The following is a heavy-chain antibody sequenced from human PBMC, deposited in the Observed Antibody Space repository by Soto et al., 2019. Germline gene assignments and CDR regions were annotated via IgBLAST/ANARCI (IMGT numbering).Heavy chain of an antibody. CDR1: GFTFISYG. J-gene: IGHJ6*02. Sequence: QVQLVESGGRVVQPGRSLRLSCAASGFTFISYGMHWVRQAPSKGLEWVAVITYDGSNKYYADSVKGRFTISRDNSKNTLYLQMNSLRAEDTAVYYCAKDRSGGDGDFYYYYYGMDVWGQGTTVTVSS. D-gene: IGHD2-21*01. CDR2: ITYDGSNK. V-gene: IGHV3-30*18. CDR3: AKDRSGGDGDFYYYYYGMDV.